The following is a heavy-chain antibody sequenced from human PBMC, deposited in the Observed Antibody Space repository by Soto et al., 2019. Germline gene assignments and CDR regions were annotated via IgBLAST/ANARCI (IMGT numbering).Heavy chain of an antibody. CDR1: GYTFTGYY. J-gene: IGHJ5*02. D-gene: IGHD6-13*01. CDR3: ARAMSSAAGPGRFDP. V-gene: IGHV1-2*02. CDR2: INPNSGGT. Sequence: GASVKVSCKASGYTFTGYYMHWVRQAPGQGLEWMGWINPNSGGTNYAQKFQGRVTMTRDTSISTAYMELSRLRSDDTAVYYCARAMSSAAGPGRFDPWGQGTLVTVSS.